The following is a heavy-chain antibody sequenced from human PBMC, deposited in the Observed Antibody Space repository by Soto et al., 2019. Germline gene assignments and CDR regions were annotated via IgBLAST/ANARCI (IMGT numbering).Heavy chain of an antibody. Sequence: QVQLVESGGGVVQPGRSLRLSCAASEFTFSSYGMHWVRQAPGKGLEWVAVISYDGSNKYYADSVKGRFTISRDNSKNTLYLQMNSLRTEDTAVYYCAKDQKFFILAVWNYANYYYGTDVWCQGTTLTVSS. CDR1: EFTFSSYG. J-gene: IGHJ6*02. V-gene: IGHV3-30*18. CDR2: ISYDGSNK. D-gene: IGHD1-7*01. CDR3: AKDQKFFILAVWNYANYYYGTDV.